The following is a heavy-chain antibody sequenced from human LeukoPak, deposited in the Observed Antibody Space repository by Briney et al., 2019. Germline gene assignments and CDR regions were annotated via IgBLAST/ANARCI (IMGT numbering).Heavy chain of an antibody. Sequence: GGSLRLSCAASGFSFDDYAMHWVRQVPGKGLEWVSGISWNSGSIGYAESVKGRFTISRDNAKNSLYLQMNSLRAEDTALYYCAKGYCSGGSCYSDAFDIWGQGTMVTVSS. CDR1: GFSFDDYA. V-gene: IGHV3-9*01. D-gene: IGHD2-15*01. J-gene: IGHJ3*02. CDR2: ISWNSGSI. CDR3: AKGYCSGGSCYSDAFDI.